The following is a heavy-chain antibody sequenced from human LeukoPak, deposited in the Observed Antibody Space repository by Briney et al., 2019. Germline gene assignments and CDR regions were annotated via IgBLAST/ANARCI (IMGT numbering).Heavy chain of an antibody. CDR3: ASGDFDY. CDR1: GGSISSGSYY. CDR2: IYHSGST. J-gene: IGHJ4*02. V-gene: IGHV4-39*07. Sequence: SETLSLTCTVSGGSISSGSYYWGWIRQPPGKGLEWIGSIYHSGSTYYNPSLKSRVTISVDTSKNQFSLKLSSVTAADTAVYYCASGDFDYWGQGTLVTVSS.